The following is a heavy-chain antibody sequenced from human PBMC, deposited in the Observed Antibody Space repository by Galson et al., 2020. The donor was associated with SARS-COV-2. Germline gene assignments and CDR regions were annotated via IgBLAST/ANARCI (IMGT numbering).Heavy chain of an antibody. CDR1: GFTFKNYD. Sequence: GGSLRLSCAASGFTFKNYDIHWVRQLAGKGLEWVSCINTADDRFYSGSVKGRFTISRDNAKNSLYLQMNSLTAGDTAVYFCARKRSGVVASAMDVWGQGTTVSVSS. J-gene: IGHJ6*02. CDR3: ARKRSGVVASAMDV. CDR2: INTADDR. V-gene: IGHV3-13*01. D-gene: IGHD3-3*02.